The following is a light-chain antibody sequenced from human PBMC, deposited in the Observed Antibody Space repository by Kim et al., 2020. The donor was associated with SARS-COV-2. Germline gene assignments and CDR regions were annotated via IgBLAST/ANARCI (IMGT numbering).Light chain of an antibody. CDR2: DAS. CDR3: QQYNDYLT. Sequence: DTQMTQSPSTLSASVGDRVTITCRASQSISTWLAWYQQKPGKVPKLLIYDASTLESGAPSRFSGSGSGTEFTLTISSLQPDDFATYYCQQYNDYLTFGGGTKVDIK. V-gene: IGKV1-5*01. CDR1: QSISTW. J-gene: IGKJ4*01.